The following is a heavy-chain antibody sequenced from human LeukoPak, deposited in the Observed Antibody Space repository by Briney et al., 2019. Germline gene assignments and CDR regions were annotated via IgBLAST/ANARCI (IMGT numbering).Heavy chain of an antibody. Sequence: GGSPRLSCAASGFTFSDSVVHWVRQASGKRLEGVGRIISKAKSYATAYEASVKGRFTISRDDSETTAYLQMNSLKPEDTAVYYCIHYYAGSGYYGAFDSWGQGTMVTVSS. CDR3: IHYYAGSGYYGAFDS. V-gene: IGHV3-73*01. CDR2: IISKAKSYAT. CDR1: GFTFSDSV. J-gene: IGHJ3*02. D-gene: IGHD3-22*01.